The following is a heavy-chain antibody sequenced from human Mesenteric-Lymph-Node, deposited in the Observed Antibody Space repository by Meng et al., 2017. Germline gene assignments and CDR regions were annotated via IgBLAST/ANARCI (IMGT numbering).Heavy chain of an antibody. CDR1: GFNFGTYW. V-gene: IGHV3-7*01. CDR2: IKEDGNEK. CDR3: ASGYSIGN. J-gene: IGHJ4*02. D-gene: IGHD5-12*01. Sequence: LSLTCAASGFNFGTYWMNWVRQAPGKGLEWVASIKEDGNEKHYLDSVTGRFTISRDNAKNSLYLLINSLRVEDTAVYYCASGYSIGNWGQGTLVTVSS.